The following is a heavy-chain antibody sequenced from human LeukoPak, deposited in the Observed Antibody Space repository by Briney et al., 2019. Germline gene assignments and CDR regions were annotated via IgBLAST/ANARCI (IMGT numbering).Heavy chain of an antibody. V-gene: IGHV4-4*02. CDR2: IYHSGST. Sequence: PSGTLSLTCAVSGGSISSSNWWSWVRQPPGKGLEWIGEIYHSGSTNYNPSLKSRVTISVDKSKNQFSLKLSSVTAADTAVYYCARLANSPLGVRKARRPGGWFDPWGQGTLVTVSS. CDR3: ARLANSPLGVRKARRPGGWFDP. J-gene: IGHJ5*02. D-gene: IGHD3-10*01. CDR1: GGSISSSNW.